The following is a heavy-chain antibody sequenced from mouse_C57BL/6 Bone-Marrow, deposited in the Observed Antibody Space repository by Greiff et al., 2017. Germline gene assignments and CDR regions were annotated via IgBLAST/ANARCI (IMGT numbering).Heavy chain of an antibody. CDR3: AKGLLWLRRYYYAMDY. CDR1: GYTFTDYN. J-gene: IGHJ4*01. D-gene: IGHD2-2*01. V-gene: IGHV1-22*01. Sequence: VQLQQSGPELVKPGASVKMSCKASGYTFTDYNMHWVKQSHGKSLEWIGYINPNNGGTSYNQKFKGKATLTVNKSSSTAYMELRSLTSEDSAVYYCAKGLLWLRRYYYAMDYWGQGTSVTVSS. CDR2: INPNNGGT.